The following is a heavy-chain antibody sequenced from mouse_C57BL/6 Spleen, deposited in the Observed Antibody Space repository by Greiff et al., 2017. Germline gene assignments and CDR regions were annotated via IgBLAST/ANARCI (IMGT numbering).Heavy chain of an antibody. D-gene: IGHD1-1*01. CDR1: GFNIKNTY. CDR2: IDPANGNT. CDR3: ARGYYGSSGGYFDV. J-gene: IGHJ1*03. V-gene: IGHV14-3*01. Sequence: VQLQQSVAELVRPGASVKLSCTASGFNIKNTYMHWVKQRPEQGLEWIGRIDPANGNTKYAPKLQGKATITADTSSNSAYLQLSSLTSEETAIYYCARGYYGSSGGYFDVWGTGTTVTVSS.